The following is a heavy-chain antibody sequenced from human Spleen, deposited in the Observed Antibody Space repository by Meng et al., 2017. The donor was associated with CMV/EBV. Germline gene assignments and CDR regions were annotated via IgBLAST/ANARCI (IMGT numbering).Heavy chain of an antibody. J-gene: IGHJ4*02. CDR3: ARYGREHYDILSGYHYFDI. CDR2: IHYSGST. V-gene: IGHV4-61*05. D-gene: IGHD3-9*01. CDR1: GVSISSSTYY. Sequence: SETLSLTCTVSGVSISSSTYYWGWIRQPPGKGLEWIGYIHYSGSTNYNPSLKSRVTISVDKSKNQFSLKLSSVTAADTAIYYCARYGREHYDILSGYHYFDIWGQGTLVTVSS.